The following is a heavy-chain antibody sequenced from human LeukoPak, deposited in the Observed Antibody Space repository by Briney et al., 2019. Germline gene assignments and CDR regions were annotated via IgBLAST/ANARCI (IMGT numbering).Heavy chain of an antibody. Sequence: GGSLRLSCAASGFTFSNYGMHWVRQAPGKGLEWVAFIRYDGSNRYYADSVKGRFTISRDNSKNTLYLQMNSLRAEDTAVYYCAKDPGPLSQGHYLWGQGTLVTVSS. V-gene: IGHV3-30*02. CDR2: IRYDGSNR. D-gene: IGHD1-14*01. CDR3: AKDPGPLSQGHYL. CDR1: GFTFSNYG. J-gene: IGHJ4*02.